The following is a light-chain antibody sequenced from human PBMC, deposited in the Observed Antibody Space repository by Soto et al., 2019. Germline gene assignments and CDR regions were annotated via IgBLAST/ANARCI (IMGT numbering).Light chain of an antibody. CDR2: GAS. CDR3: QQYNIWPRT. CDR1: QRVSSK. Sequence: EIVMTQSPATLSVSPGERATLSCRASQRVSSKLVWYQQKPGQAPRVLMYGASTRAAGIPARFSGSGSGTEFTLTISSLQYEDFAVYYCQQYNIWPRTFGPGTTVDIK. J-gene: IGKJ3*01. V-gene: IGKV3-15*01.